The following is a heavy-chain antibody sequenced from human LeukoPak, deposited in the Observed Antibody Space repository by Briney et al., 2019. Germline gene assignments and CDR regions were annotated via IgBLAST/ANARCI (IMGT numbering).Heavy chain of an antibody. V-gene: IGHV3-74*01. CDR1: GFTFSSYW. CDR3: GRRLLIGGAKSWFDP. D-gene: IGHD7-27*01. CDR2: VNSDGSST. Sequence: GGSLRLSCAASGFTFSSYWMRWVRQAPGKGLVWVSRVNSDGSSTNYAGSVKGRFTISRDNAQNTLYLQMNSLRAEDTAVYYCGRRLLIGGAKSWFDPWGQGSLLTVSS. J-gene: IGHJ5*02.